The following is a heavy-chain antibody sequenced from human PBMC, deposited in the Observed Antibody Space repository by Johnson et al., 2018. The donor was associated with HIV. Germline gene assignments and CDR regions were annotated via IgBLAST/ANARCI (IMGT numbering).Heavy chain of an antibody. CDR1: GFTFNNYY. D-gene: IGHD4-17*01. CDR2: ISSSGTTI. Sequence: QVQLVESGGGLVKPGGSLRLSCAASGFTFNNYYMSWIRQAPGKGLEWLAYISSSGTTIYYSDSVKGRFTISRDNAKNSLYLQIKNLRAEDTAVYWCARDSTPWGGDYVDYILDIWGRGTMVTVSS. J-gene: IGHJ3*02. CDR3: ARDSTPWGGDYVDYILDI. V-gene: IGHV3-11*04.